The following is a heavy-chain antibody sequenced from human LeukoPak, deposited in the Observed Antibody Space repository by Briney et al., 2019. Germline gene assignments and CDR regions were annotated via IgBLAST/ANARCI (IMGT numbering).Heavy chain of an antibody. D-gene: IGHD3-10*01. J-gene: IGHJ4*02. V-gene: IGHV3-11*04. Sequence: GGSLRLSCAASGFTFSDYYMSWIRQAPGKGLEWVSYISSSSSTIYYADSVKGRFTISRDNAKNSLYLQMNSLRAEDTAVYYCARDLFFIYGSGSYYNGWGQGTLVTVSS. CDR3: ARDLFFIYGSGSYYNG. CDR2: ISSSSSTI. CDR1: GFTFSDYY.